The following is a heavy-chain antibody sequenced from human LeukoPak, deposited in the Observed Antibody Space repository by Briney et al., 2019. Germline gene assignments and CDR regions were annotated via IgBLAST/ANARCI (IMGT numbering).Heavy chain of an antibody. Sequence: GGSLRLSCAASGFTFSSYAMSWVRQAPGKGLEWVAVISYDGSNKYYADSVKGRFTISRDNSKNTLYLQMNSLRAEDTAVYYCARGPPYYDILTGSGWGYWGQGTLVTVSS. CDR2: ISYDGSNK. D-gene: IGHD3-9*01. CDR3: ARGPPYYDILTGSGWGY. V-gene: IGHV3-30-3*01. J-gene: IGHJ4*02. CDR1: GFTFSSYA.